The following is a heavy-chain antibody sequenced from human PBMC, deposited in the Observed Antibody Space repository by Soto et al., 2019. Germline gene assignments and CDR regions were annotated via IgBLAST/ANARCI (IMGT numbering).Heavy chain of an antibody. CDR1: GYALACYS. Sequence: GASVEACWKACGYALACYSRWWVRQDPGQRLEWMGWINAGNGNTKYSQKFQGRVTITRDTSTSTAYMELSSLRSEDTAVYYCAREVYSSGWYVWGQGTLVTVSS. CDR2: INAGNGNT. CDR3: AREVYSSGWYV. V-gene: IGHV1-3*01. J-gene: IGHJ4*02. D-gene: IGHD6-19*01.